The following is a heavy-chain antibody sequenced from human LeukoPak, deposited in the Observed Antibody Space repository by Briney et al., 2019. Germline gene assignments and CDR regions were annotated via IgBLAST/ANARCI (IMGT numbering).Heavy chain of an antibody. CDR3: ARDRGDYFGY. CDR2: ISSSSSTI. Sequence: PGGSLRLSCAASGFTFSSYSMNWVRQAPGKGLEWVSYISSSSSTIYYADSVKGRFTISRDNAKNSLYLQMNSLRAEDTAVYYCARDRGDYFGYWGQGTLVTVSS. CDR1: GFTFSSYS. D-gene: IGHD5-24*01. J-gene: IGHJ4*02. V-gene: IGHV3-48*01.